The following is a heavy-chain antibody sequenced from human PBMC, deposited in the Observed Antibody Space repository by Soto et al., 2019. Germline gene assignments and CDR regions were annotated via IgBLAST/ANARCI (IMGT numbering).Heavy chain of an antibody. CDR1: GFTFTRYS. CDR2: ISSTTNYI. V-gene: IGHV3-21*01. J-gene: IGHJ4*02. Sequence: GVPLRHSCAASGFTFTRYSMNWVRQVPGKGLEWVSSISSTTNYIYYADSMKGRFTVSRDNAKNSVYLEMNSLSAEDTAVYYCARESEDLTSNFDYWGQGTLVTVSS. CDR3: ARESEDLTSNFDY.